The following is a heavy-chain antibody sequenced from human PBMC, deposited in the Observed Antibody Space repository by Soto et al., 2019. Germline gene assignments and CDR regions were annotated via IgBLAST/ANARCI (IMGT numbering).Heavy chain of an antibody. Sequence: LSETLALTCTVSGGSISSSSYYWGWIRQPPGKGLEWIGSIYYSGSTYYNPSLKSRVTISVDTSKNQFSLKLSSVTAADTAVYYCASLRGYSHDWGQGTLVTLSS. CDR1: GGSISSSSYY. V-gene: IGHV4-39*01. D-gene: IGHD5-18*01. CDR3: ASLRGYSHD. J-gene: IGHJ4*02. CDR2: IYYSGST.